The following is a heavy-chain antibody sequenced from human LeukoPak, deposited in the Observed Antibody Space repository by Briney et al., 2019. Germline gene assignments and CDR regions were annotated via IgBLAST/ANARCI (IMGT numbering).Heavy chain of an antibody. CDR1: GFTFSRYW. D-gene: IGHD3-22*01. CDR2: INSDGSST. J-gene: IGHJ4*02. Sequence: PGGSLRLSCAASGFTFSRYWMHWVRQAPGTGLVWVSRINSDGSSTSYADSVKGRFTISRDNAKNTLYLQMNSLRAEDTAVYYCARDPVLKSSSGYNVDYWGQGTLVTVSS. V-gene: IGHV3-74*01. CDR3: ARDPVLKSSSGYNVDY.